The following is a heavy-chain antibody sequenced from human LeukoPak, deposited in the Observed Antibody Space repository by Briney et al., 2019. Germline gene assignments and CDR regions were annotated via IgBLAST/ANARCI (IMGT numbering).Heavy chain of an antibody. V-gene: IGHV3-30*04. CDR1: GFTFSSFA. Sequence: GGSLRLSCAASGFTFSSFAMHWVRQAPGKGLEWVAVISYEGSNNYYADSVKGRFTVSRDNSKNTLYLQMDSLRTEDTAVYYWARDRVAAADLDYWGQGTLVTVSS. CDR2: ISYEGSNN. D-gene: IGHD6-13*01. CDR3: ARDRVAAADLDY. J-gene: IGHJ4*02.